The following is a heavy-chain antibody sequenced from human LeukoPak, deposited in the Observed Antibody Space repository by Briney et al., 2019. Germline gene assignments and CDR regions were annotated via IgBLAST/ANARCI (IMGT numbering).Heavy chain of an antibody. CDR2: ISYDGSNK. CDR3: ARSSSSVAPYYFDY. CDR1: GFTFSSYA. V-gene: IGHV3-30*01. J-gene: IGHJ4*02. D-gene: IGHD6-6*01. Sequence: GGSLRPSCAASGFTFSSYAMHWVRQAPGKGLEWVAVISYDGSNKYYADSVKGRFTISRDNSKNTLYLQMNSLRAEDTAVYYCARSSSSVAPYYFDYWGQGTLVTVSS.